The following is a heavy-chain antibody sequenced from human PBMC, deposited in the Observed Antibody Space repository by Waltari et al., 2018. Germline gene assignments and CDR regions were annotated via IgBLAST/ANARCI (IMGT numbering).Heavy chain of an antibody. CDR2: TSPGDSDT. D-gene: IGHD4-17*01. Sequence: EVQIMQSGAEVKKPGESLKISCKASGYSFPNYWIVWVRQLPGKGLEWMGITSPGDSDTRSGPSFQGQVTLSADKSISTAYLQWSSLKASDSAMYYCARVGYGDYGGTADHWGQGTLVTVTS. J-gene: IGHJ4*02. CDR1: GYSFPNYW. V-gene: IGHV5-51*01. CDR3: ARVGYGDYGGTADH.